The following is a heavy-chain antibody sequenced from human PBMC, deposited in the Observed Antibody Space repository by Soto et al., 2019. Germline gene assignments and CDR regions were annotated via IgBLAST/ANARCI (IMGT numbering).Heavy chain of an antibody. D-gene: IGHD6-13*01. J-gene: IGHJ6*02. CDR1: GGSISSYY. CDR3: ARENYAAAAGTYRGHYYGMDV. Sequence: SETLSLTCTVSGGSISSYYWSWIRQPPGKGLEWIGRIYYSGGTNYNPSLKSRVTMSVDTSKNQFSLKLSSVTAADTAVYYCARENYAAAAGTYRGHYYGMDVWGQGTTVTVSS. CDR2: IYYSGGT. V-gene: IGHV4-59*12.